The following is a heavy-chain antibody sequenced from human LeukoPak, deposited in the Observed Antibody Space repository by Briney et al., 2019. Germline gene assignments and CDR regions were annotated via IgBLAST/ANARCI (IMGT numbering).Heavy chain of an antibody. D-gene: IGHD6-13*01. CDR3: ARDPRRVVSSWYDY. J-gene: IGHJ4*02. V-gene: IGHV1-46*01. CDR2: INPSGGST. Sequence: ASVKVSCKASGYTFTGYYMHWVRQAPGQGLEWMGWINPSGGSTSYAQKFQGRVTMTRDMSTSTVYMELSSLRSEDTAVYYCARDPRRVVSSWYDYWGQGTLVTVSS. CDR1: GYTFTGYY.